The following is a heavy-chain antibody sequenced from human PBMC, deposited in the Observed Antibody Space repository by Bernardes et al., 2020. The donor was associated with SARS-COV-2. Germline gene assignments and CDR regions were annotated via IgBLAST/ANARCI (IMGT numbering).Heavy chain of an antibody. CDR1: GYTFTTYD. D-gene: IGHD4-17*01. CDR3: ARQGDYGDAFDI. J-gene: IGHJ3*02. Sequence: ASVKVSCKASGYTFTTYDINWVRQATGQGLEWMGWMNPHSGNTGYEQKFQCRVTMNRNTSISTAYMELSSLRSEDTAVYYCARQGDYGDAFDIWGQGTMVTVSS. CDR2: MNPHSGNT. V-gene: IGHV1-8*01.